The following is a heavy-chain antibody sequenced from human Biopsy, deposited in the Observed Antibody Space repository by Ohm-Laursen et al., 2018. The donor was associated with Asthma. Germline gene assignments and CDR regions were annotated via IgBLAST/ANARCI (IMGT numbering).Heavy chain of an antibody. CDR2: PFSRGAP. D-gene: IGHD3-22*01. CDR1: GDSINSGGYS. V-gene: IGHV4-30-2*01. Sequence: TLSLTCAVSGDSINSGGYSWDWVPQPPREGLGWVAYPFSRGAPHSNPSLKSRVTISVDRSKRQFSLKVNSVTAADTAVYYCARMITMIQAANYYSYAMDVWGQGTTVTVSS. CDR3: ARMITMIQAANYYSYAMDV. J-gene: IGHJ6*02.